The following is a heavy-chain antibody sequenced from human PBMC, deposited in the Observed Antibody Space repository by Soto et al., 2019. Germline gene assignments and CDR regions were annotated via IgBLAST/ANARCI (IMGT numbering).Heavy chain of an antibody. CDR2: INPNSGGT. CDR3: AMNYGDYGGGAFDI. J-gene: IGHJ3*02. CDR1: GYTFTGYY. V-gene: IGHV1-2*04. Sequence: ASVKVSCKASGYTFTGYYMHWVRQAPGQGLEWMGWINPNSGGTNYAQKFKGWVTMTRDTSISTAYMELSRLRSDDTAVYYCAMNYGDYGGGAFDIWGQGTMVTVSS. D-gene: IGHD4-17*01.